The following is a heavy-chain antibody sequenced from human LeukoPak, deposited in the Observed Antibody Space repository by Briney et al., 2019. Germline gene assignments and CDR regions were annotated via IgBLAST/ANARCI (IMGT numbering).Heavy chain of an antibody. Sequence: KPSGTLSLTCTVTGGSIRGYYWSWIRQPPGKGLEWIGYIYYSGSTNYNPSLKSRVTISVDTSKNQFSLKLSAVTAADTAVYYCARHEFDSGSLPYFDYWGQGILVTVSS. CDR1: GGSIRGYY. D-gene: IGHD3-10*01. J-gene: IGHJ4*02. CDR2: IYYSGST. V-gene: IGHV4-59*08. CDR3: ARHEFDSGSLPYFDY.